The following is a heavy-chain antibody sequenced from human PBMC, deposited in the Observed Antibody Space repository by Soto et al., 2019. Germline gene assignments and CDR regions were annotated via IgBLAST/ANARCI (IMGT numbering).Heavy chain of an antibody. CDR3: TTLNYGIDV. Sequence: NPGGSLRLSCAASGFSFSITWMSWVRQAPGKGPEWVGHVKDKSDGGTPDYAAPVKGRFTISRDDSKNTLYLQMNSLKTEDTAVYYCTTLNYGIDVWGQGTTVTVSS. V-gene: IGHV3-15*01. D-gene: IGHD3-9*01. CDR2: VKDKSDGGTP. J-gene: IGHJ6*02. CDR1: GFSFSITW.